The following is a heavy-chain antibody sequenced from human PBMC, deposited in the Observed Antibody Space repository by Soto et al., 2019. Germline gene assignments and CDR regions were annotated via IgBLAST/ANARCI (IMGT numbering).Heavy chain of an antibody. CDR3: ARGGATPMVLTY. V-gene: IGHV4-34*01. CDR2: INQSGRT. Sequence: SETLSLTCAVYGGSFSAYYWSWVRQPPGKGLEWLGEINQSGRTNYNPSLKSRVAIFFDKSKNQFSLMLNSVTAADTAVYYCARGGATPMVLTYWGQGTRVTVSS. D-gene: IGHD5-18*01. J-gene: IGHJ4*02. CDR1: GGSFSAYY.